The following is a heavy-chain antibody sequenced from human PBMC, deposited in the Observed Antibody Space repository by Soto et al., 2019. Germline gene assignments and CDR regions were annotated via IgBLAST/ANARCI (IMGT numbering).Heavy chain of an antibody. D-gene: IGHD6-13*01. Sequence: QVQLQESGPGLVKPSQTLSLTCSVSGVSINSGGYYWRWRRPHPGKGLERIGDIHDSGHTFYNPSLHGTVAMSLATSKNPFSLNLSSVTAADTAVYYCARASQLEGDALDVWGQGTMVTVSS. CDR2: IHDSGHT. J-gene: IGHJ3*01. CDR3: ARASQLEGDALDV. CDR1: GVSINSGGYY. V-gene: IGHV4-31*01.